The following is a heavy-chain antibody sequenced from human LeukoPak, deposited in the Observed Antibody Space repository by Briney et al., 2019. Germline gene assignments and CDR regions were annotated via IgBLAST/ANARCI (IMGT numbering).Heavy chain of an antibody. CDR3: ARYYSDAFDV. V-gene: IGHV3-11*04. CDR2: ISSTTGRII. Sequence: GGSLGLSCASSGFTFSDYYMTWIRQAPGKGLEWLSYISSTTGRIIYYADSVKGRLTISRDNTKNSLFLQMVSLRVEDTAVYYCARYYSDAFDVWGQGTVVTVSS. D-gene: IGHD3-10*01. J-gene: IGHJ3*01. CDR1: GFTFSDYY.